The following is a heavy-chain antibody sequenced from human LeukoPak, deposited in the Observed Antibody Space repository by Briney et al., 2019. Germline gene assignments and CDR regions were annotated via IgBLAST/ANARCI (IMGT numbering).Heavy chain of an antibody. J-gene: IGHJ6*02. CDR3: ARDRVTMVRGPLDV. Sequence: ASVKVSCKASGYTFTGYYMHWVRQAPGQGLEWMGWINPNSGGTNYAQKFQGRVTMTRDTSISTAYMELSGLRSDDTAVYYCARDRVTMVRGPLDVWGQGTTVTVSS. CDR2: INPNSGGT. D-gene: IGHD3-10*01. V-gene: IGHV1-2*02. CDR1: GYTFTGYY.